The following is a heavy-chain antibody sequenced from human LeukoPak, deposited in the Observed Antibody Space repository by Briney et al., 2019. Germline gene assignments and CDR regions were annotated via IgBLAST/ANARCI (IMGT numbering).Heavy chain of an antibody. CDR3: ARGYNWKSGCDI. CDR2: TRNKANSYTT. J-gene: IGHJ3*02. Sequence: GGSLRLSCAASGFTFSDHYMDWVRQAPGKGLEWVGRTRNKANSYTTEYAASVKGRFTISRDDSKNSLYLQMNSLKTEDTAVYYCARGYNWKSGCDIWGQGTMVTVSS. V-gene: IGHV3-72*01. CDR1: GFTFSDHY. D-gene: IGHD1-1*01.